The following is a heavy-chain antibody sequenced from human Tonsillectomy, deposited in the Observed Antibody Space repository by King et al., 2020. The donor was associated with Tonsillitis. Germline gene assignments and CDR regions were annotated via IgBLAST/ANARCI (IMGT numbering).Heavy chain of an antibody. CDR1: GYSFTNYG. D-gene: IGHD7-27*01. CDR2: ISTYNANT. V-gene: IGHV1-18*04. CDR3: ARGSGVYRLDY. J-gene: IGHJ4*02. Sequence: VQLVESGTEIKKPGASVKVSCTASGYSFTNYGITWVRQAPGQGLEWMGWISTYNANTNYAQNLQGRVTMTTDTSTSTAYMEMRSLRSDDTAVYYCARGSGVYRLDYWGQGTLVTVSS.